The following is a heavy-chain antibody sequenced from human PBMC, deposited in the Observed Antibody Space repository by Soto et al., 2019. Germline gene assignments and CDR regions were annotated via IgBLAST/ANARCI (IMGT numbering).Heavy chain of an antibody. CDR1: GFIVSSNY. V-gene: IGHV3-66*01. CDR2: IYSGGST. J-gene: IGHJ5*02. D-gene: IGHD3-10*01. Sequence: EVQLVESGGGLVQPGGSLRLSCAASGFIVSSNYMSWVRQAPGKGLEWVSVIYSGGSTYYADSVKGRFTISRDNSKTTLYLQMNSLRAEDTAVYYCARDAGYGSGTSFDPWGQGTLVSVSS. CDR3: ARDAGYGSGTSFDP.